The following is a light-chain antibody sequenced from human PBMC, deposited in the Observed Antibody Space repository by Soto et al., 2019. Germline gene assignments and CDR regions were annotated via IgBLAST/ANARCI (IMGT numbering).Light chain of an antibody. V-gene: IGKV3-20*01. CDR1: QGIGDT. CDR2: DAP. Sequence: EVVMTQSPATLSVSPGEGVTLSCRASQGIGDTLAWYQHKPGQTPRLLIYDAPSRATGIPDRFSGSGSGTDFTLTISRLEPEDFAVYYCQQYGSSPRTFGQGTKVDIK. CDR3: QQYGSSPRT. J-gene: IGKJ1*01.